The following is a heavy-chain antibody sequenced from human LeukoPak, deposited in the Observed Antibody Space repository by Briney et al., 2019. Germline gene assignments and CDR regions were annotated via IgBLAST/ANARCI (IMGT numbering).Heavy chain of an antibody. CDR3: ARGPVTKFEI. D-gene: IGHD4-17*01. J-gene: IGHJ3*02. Sequence: GGSLRLSCAASGFTFTTYGLHWVRQAPGKGLEWVAAIASNGGSEYYADSVKGRFTISRDNSKNTLFLQMNSLRPDDTAVYYCARGPVTKFEIWGQGAILTVSS. V-gene: IGHV3-30*03. CDR1: GFTFTTYG. CDR2: IASNGGSE.